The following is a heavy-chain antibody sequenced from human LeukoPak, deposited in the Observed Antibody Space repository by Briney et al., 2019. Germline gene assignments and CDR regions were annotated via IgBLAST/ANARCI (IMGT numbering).Heavy chain of an antibody. CDR1: GGSISSSSYY. Sequence: SETLSLTCTVSGGSISSSSYYWGRRRRPRGKGREWIGSIYYSGSTYYNPSLKSRVTISVDTSKNQFSLKLSSVTAADTAVYYCARRGVAAAGEDADFDYWGQGTLVTVSS. D-gene: IGHD6-13*01. J-gene: IGHJ4*02. CDR2: IYYSGST. V-gene: IGHV4-39*01. CDR3: ARRGVAAAGEDADFDY.